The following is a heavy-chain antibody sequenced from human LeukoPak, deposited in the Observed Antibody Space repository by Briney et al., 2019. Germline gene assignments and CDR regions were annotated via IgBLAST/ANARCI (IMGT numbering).Heavy chain of an antibody. V-gene: IGHV3-7*01. Sequence: PGVSLRLSCAASGFAFSNYWMTWVRQAPGKGLQWVAHIKPDGTEKNYVDSVKGRFTISRDNAKNSVYLQLNSLRVDDTALYYCARTPLTQLEPDYFDSWGQGTLVSVS. CDR2: IKPDGTEK. D-gene: IGHD1-1*01. CDR1: GFAFSNYW. J-gene: IGHJ4*02. CDR3: ARTPLTQLEPDYFDS.